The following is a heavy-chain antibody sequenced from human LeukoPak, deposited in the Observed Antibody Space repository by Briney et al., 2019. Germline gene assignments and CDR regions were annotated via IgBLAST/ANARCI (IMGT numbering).Heavy chain of an antibody. CDR3: AKVIWFGELFFDY. V-gene: IGHV3-23*01. CDR2: ISASGGST. CDR1: GFTFSSYA. D-gene: IGHD3-10*01. J-gene: IGHJ4*02. Sequence: GGSLRLSCAASGFTFSSYAMSWVRQAPGKGLEGVSAISASGGSTYYADSVKGRFTISRDNSKNTLYLQMNSLRAEDTAVYSCAKVIWFGELFFDYWGQGTLVTVSS.